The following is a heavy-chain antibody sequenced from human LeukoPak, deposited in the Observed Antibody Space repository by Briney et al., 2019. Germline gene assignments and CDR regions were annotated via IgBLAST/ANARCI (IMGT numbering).Heavy chain of an antibody. J-gene: IGHJ4*02. CDR3: ARGGGYSSSWYLFDY. D-gene: IGHD6-13*01. CDR1: GGTFSSYA. CDR2: IIPIFGTA. Sequence: SVTVSFKASGGTFSSYAISWVRQAPGQGLEWMGGIIPIFGTANYAQKFQGRVTITADESTSTAYMELSSLRSEDTAVYYCARGGGYSSSWYLFDYWGQGTLVTVSS. V-gene: IGHV1-69*13.